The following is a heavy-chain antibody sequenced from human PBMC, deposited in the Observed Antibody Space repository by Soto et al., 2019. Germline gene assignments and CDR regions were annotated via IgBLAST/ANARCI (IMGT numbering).Heavy chain of an antibody. D-gene: IGHD3-10*01. Sequence: GGSLRLSCAASGFTFSTYWLHWVRQAPGRGLVWVSRIKSDGGSAYYADSVKGRFTISRDNAKNTLYLQMDSLRAEDTAVYYCARDASGSPVHQFDYWGQGTLVTVSS. V-gene: IGHV3-74*01. CDR2: IKSDGGSA. J-gene: IGHJ4*02. CDR1: GFTFSTYW. CDR3: ARDASGSPVHQFDY.